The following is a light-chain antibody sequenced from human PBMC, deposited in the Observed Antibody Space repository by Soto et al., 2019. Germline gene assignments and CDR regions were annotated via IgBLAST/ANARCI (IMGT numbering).Light chain of an antibody. V-gene: IGKV3-20*01. Sequence: EIVLTQSPGTLSLSPGERAILSCRASQSVSSSYLAWYQQKPGQAPRLLIYGASSRATGIPDRFSGSGSGTDFTLTISRLEPEDFAVYYCQQYGSSPQWTFGQGTKV. CDR3: QQYGSSPQWT. J-gene: IGKJ1*01. CDR2: GAS. CDR1: QSVSSSY.